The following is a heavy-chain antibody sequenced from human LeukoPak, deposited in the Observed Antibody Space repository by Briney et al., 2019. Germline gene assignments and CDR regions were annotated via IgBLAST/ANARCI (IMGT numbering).Heavy chain of an antibody. CDR3: VKESSGSYYLTLDYFDY. CDR2: ISGSGGST. Sequence: PGGSLRLSCAASGFTFSSYAMSWVRQAPGKGLEWVSAISGSGGSTYYADSVKGRFTISRDNSKNTLYLQMNSLRAEDTAVYYCVKESSGSYYLTLDYFDYWGQGTLVTVSS. V-gene: IGHV3-23*01. D-gene: IGHD1-26*01. J-gene: IGHJ4*02. CDR1: GFTFSSYA.